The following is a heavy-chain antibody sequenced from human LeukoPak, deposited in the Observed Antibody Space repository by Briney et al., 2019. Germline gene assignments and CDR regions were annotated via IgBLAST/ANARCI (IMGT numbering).Heavy chain of an antibody. J-gene: IGHJ4*02. CDR2: INPNSGGT. V-gene: IGHV1-2*02. D-gene: IGHD6-19*01. CDR1: GYTFTGYY. Sequence: ASVKVSCKASGYTFTGYYMHWVRQAPGQGLEWMGWINPNSGGTNYAQKFQGRVTMTRDTSISTAYMELSRLRSDDTAVYYCAGDTGEQWLVRPFDYWGQGTLVTVSS. CDR3: AGDTGEQWLVRPFDY.